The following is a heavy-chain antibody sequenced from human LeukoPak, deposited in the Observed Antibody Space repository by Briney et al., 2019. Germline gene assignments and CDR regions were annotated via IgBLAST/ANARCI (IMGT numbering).Heavy chain of an antibody. Sequence: PGGSLRLSCAASGFTFSAFAMTWVRQAPGKGLEWVSTITDDGYNTYSADSVKGRITFSRDNSKNTLSLQLRSLRAEDTAVYYCAKDRDFWQEQGAFDIWGQGTMVTVSS. D-gene: IGHD3-3*01. CDR2: ITDDGYNT. V-gene: IGHV3-23*01. CDR3: AKDRDFWQEQGAFDI. CDR1: GFTFSAFA. J-gene: IGHJ3*02.